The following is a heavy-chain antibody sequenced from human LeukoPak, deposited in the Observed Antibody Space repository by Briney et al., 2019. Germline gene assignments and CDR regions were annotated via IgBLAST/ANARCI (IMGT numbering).Heavy chain of an antibody. Sequence: SETLSLTCAVYGGSFSGYYWSWIRQPPGKGLEWIGDINHSGSTNYNPSLKSRVTISVDTSKNQFSLKLSSVTAADTAVYYCASAVVVAATEGPHYYYMDVWGKGTTVTVSS. V-gene: IGHV4-34*01. D-gene: IGHD2-15*01. CDR2: INHSGST. CDR1: GGSFSGYY. J-gene: IGHJ6*03. CDR3: ASAVVVAATEGPHYYYMDV.